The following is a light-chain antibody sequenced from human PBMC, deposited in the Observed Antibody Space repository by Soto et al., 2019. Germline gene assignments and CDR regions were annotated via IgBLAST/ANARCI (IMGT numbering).Light chain of an antibody. CDR2: DAS. V-gene: IGKV3D-20*02. Sequence: MVMTQSPAILSLSPGESATLSCRASQSVNSNYLAWYQQHPGQPPRLLISDASNWAIGIPDRFRGSGSGTDGTLTISRLEKEDGGVYYGLHQMNWPLTFGQGTRLEIK. CDR3: LHQMNWPLT. CDR1: QSVNSNY. J-gene: IGKJ5*01.